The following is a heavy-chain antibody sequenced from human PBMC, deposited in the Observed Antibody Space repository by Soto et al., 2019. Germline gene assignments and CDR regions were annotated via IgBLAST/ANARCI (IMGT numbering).Heavy chain of an antibody. J-gene: IGHJ4*02. V-gene: IGHV3-30*18. D-gene: IGHD3-22*01. CDR2: ISYDGSNK. Sequence: QVQLVESGGGVVQPGRSLRLSCAASGFTFSSYGMHWVRQAPGKGLEWVAVISYDGSNKYYADSVKGRFTISRDNYXNTLYLQMNSLRAEDTAVYYCAKGADSSGYYNFDYWGQGTLVTVSS. CDR1: GFTFSSYG. CDR3: AKGADSSGYYNFDY.